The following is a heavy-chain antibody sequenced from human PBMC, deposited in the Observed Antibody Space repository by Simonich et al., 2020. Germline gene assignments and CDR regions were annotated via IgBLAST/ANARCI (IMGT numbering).Heavy chain of an antibody. CDR2: ILPNLDIA. D-gene: IGHD3-10*01. CDR1: GGTFSSYA. J-gene: IGHJ4*02. Sequence: QVQLVQSGAEVKKPGSSVKVSCKASGGTFSSYAISWVRQAPGQGLEWKRWILPNLDIANDAQKFQGRVTITADKSTSTAYMELSSLRSEDTAVYYCARTNTMRELDTMVRGVDYFDYWGQGTLVTVSS. CDR3: ARTNTMRELDTMVRGVDYFDY. V-gene: IGHV1-69*09.